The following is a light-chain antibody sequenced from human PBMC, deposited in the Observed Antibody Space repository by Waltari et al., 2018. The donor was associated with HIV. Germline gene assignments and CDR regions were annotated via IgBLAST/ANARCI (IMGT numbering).Light chain of an antibody. CDR1: ALPKQY. V-gene: IGLV3-25*03. CDR3: QSADSSGSPYVV. J-gene: IGLJ2*01. CDR2: KDS. Sequence: SYELTQPTSVSVSPGQTARITCSGHALPKQYTYWSQQKPGQAPVLVIYKDSERPSGIPERFSGSNSGTTVTLTISGVQAEDEADYYCQSADSSGSPYVVFGGGTKLTVL.